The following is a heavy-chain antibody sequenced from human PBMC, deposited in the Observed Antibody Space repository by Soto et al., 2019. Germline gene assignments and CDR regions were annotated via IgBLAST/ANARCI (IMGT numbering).Heavy chain of an antibody. D-gene: IGHD4-4*01. J-gene: IGHJ4*02. CDR2: MYYRGSI. Sequence: SETLSLTCTASDGSISSYYWNWIRQTPGKGLEWIGYMYYRGSINYNPSLKSRVNISADTSGNQFSLKLSSVTAADTAVYYCVVEDYTNYPTSYFAYWGQGTLVTVSS. CDR1: DGSISSYY. CDR3: VVEDYTNYPTSYFAY. V-gene: IGHV4-59*01.